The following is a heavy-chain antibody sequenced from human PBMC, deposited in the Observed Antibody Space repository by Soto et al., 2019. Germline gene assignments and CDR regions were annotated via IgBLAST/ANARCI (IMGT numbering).Heavy chain of an antibody. Sequence: GGSLRLSCAASGFTFDDYAMHWVRQAPGKGLEWVSGISWNSGSIGYADSVKGRFTISRDNAKNSLYLQMNSLRAEDTALYYCAKAGRGDVVAGTDYFDYWGQGTLVTVSS. CDR3: AKAGRGDVVAGTDYFDY. CDR2: ISWNSGSI. CDR1: GFTFDDYA. D-gene: IGHD6-19*01. V-gene: IGHV3-9*01. J-gene: IGHJ4*02.